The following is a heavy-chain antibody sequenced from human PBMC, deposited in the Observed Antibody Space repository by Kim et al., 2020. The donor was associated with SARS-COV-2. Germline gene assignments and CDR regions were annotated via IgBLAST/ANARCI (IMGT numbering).Heavy chain of an antibody. J-gene: IGHJ4*02. CDR2: ISSSSSYI. CDR1: GFTFSSYS. Sequence: GGSLRLSCAASGFTFSSYSMNWVRQAPGKGLEWVSSISSSSSYIYYADSVKGRFTISRDNAKNSLYLQMNSLRAEDTAVYYCARVAREPDRSPGLGQIDYWGQGTLVTVSS. CDR3: ARVAREPDRSPGLGQIDY. D-gene: IGHD3-16*01. V-gene: IGHV3-21*01.